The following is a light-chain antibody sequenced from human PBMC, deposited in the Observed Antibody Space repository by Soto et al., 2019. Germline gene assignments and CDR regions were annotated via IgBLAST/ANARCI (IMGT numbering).Light chain of an antibody. CDR2: EVS. CDR3: SSYTSRSTMV. V-gene: IGLV2-14*01. J-gene: IGLJ3*02. Sequence: QSVLRQPASVSGSPGRSITISCTGTSSDGGGYNYVSWYQQHPGKAPKLMIYEVSHRPSGVSNRFSGSKSGNTASLTISGLQAEDEAHYYCSSYTSRSTMVFGGGTKVTVL. CDR1: SSDGGGYNY.